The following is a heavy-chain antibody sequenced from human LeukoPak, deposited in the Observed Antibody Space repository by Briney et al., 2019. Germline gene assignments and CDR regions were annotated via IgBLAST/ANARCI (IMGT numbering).Heavy chain of an antibody. V-gene: IGHV1-8*02. CDR1: GYTFSDYY. J-gene: IGHJ4*02. CDR3: AILYSSGWYSY. D-gene: IGHD6-19*01. CDR2: MNPNSGNT. Sequence: ASLKVSCKTSGYTFSDYYIHWVRQATGQGLEWMGWMNPNSGNTGYAQKFQGRVTMTRNTSISTAYMELSSLRSEDTAVYYCAILYSSGWYSYWGQGTLVTVSS.